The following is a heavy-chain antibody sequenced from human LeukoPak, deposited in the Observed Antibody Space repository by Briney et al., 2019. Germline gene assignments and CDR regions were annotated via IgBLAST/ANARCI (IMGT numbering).Heavy chain of an antibody. D-gene: IGHD3-10*02. J-gene: IGHJ6*04. CDR1: GFTFSSYE. Sequence: GSLSLSCAASGFTFSSYEMNWVRQAPGKGLEWVSYISSSGSPIYYADSVKARFTISRDNAKNSLYLQMNTLRAEDTALDYCAQLGITMIGGVWGKGTTVTISS. CDR3: AQLGITMIGGV. CDR2: ISSSGSPI. V-gene: IGHV3-48*03.